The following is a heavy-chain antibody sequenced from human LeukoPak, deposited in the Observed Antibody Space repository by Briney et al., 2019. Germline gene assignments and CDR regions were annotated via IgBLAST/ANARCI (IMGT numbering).Heavy chain of an antibody. D-gene: IGHD6-19*01. CDR1: GFTFSTHV. V-gene: IGHV3-33*01. J-gene: IGHJ4*02. Sequence: GGSLRLSCAASGFTFSTHVMHWVRQAPAKGLEWVAMIWFDGKTTYYVNSVKGRFTISRDNSKNTVDLRMNSLRAEDTAVYYCTRDPPSSGWSFDYWGQGTLVTVSS. CDR2: IWFDGKTT. CDR3: TRDPPSSGWSFDY.